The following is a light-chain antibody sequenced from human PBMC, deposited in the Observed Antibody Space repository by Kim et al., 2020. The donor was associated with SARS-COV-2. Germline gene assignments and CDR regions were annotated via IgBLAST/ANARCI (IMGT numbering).Light chain of an antibody. J-gene: IGKJ2*01. Sequence: DIQMTQSPSTLSASVGDRVTITCRASQTISTWLVWYQQKPGRAPKLLIYDASSLKSGVPSRFSGSGSGTEFTLTISSLQPDDFATYYCQQYESYSYTFGQGTKLEI. CDR1: QTISTW. CDR3: QQYESYSYT. CDR2: DAS. V-gene: IGKV1-5*01.